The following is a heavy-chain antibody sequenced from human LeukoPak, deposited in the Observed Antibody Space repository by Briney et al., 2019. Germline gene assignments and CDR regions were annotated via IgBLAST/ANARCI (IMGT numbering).Heavy chain of an antibody. J-gene: IGHJ4*02. Sequence: SETLSLTCTVSGGSISSYYWSWIRQPPGKGLEWIGYIYYSGSTNYNPSLKSRVTISVDKSKNQFSLKLSSVTAADTAVYYCARDGDYADYWGQGTLVTVSS. CDR3: ARDGDYADY. D-gene: IGHD2-15*01. V-gene: IGHV4-59*12. CDR2: IYYSGST. CDR1: GGSISSYY.